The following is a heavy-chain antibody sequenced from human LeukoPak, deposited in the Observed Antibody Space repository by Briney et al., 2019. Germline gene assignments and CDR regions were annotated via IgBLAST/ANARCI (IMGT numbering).Heavy chain of an antibody. CDR1: GYTFTSYG. CDR2: ISAYNGNT. D-gene: IGHD5-12*01. CDR3: ARDRPLEPIVVVATTPDAFDI. Sequence: ASVKVSCKASGYTFTSYGISWVRQAPGQGLEWMGWISAYNGNTNYAQKLQGRVTMTTDTSTSTAYMELRSLRSDDTAVYYCARDRPLEPIVVVATTPDAFDIWGQGTMVTVSS. J-gene: IGHJ3*02. V-gene: IGHV1-18*01.